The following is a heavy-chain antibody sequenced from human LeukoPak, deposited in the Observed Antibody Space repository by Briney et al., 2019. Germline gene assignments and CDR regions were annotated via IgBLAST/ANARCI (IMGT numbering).Heavy chain of an antibody. CDR1: GFTFSSYA. CDR3: AELGITMIGGV. Sequence: PGGSLRLSCAASGFTFSSYAMTWVRQAPGKGLEWVSTISSSTGITYYADSVKGRFTISRDNAKNSLYLQMNSLRAEDTAVYYCAELGITMIGGVWGKGTTVTISS. D-gene: IGHD3-10*02. J-gene: IGHJ6*04. CDR2: ISSSTGIT. V-gene: IGHV3-23*01.